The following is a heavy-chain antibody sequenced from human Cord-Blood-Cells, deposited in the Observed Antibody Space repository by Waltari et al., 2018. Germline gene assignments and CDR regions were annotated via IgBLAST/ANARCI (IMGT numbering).Heavy chain of an antibody. J-gene: IGHJ3*02. V-gene: IGHV4-59*01. Sequence: QVQLQESGPGLVKPSETLSLTCTVSGGSISSYYWSWIRQPPGKGLEWIGYIYYTGSTNYNPSLKSGVTISVDTSKNQFSLRLSSVTAADTAVYYCARGGGYCSSTSCYAFDIWGQGTMVTVSS. CDR1: GGSISSYY. CDR3: ARGGGYCSSTSCYAFDI. D-gene: IGHD2-2*03. CDR2: IYYTGST.